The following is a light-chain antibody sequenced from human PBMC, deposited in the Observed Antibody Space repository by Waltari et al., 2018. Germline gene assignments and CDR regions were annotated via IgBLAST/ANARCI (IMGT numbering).Light chain of an antibody. Sequence: EIVSKQSPATLSLSPGDRATLSCRASQSISSYLAWYQQKPVQDPRLLIYDASTRATGIPARFSGSGSVTDFTLTISSLEPEDFAIYYCQQRSKSFTFGPGTKVDMK. V-gene: IGKV3-11*01. J-gene: IGKJ3*01. CDR3: QQRSKSFT. CDR2: DAS. CDR1: QSISSY.